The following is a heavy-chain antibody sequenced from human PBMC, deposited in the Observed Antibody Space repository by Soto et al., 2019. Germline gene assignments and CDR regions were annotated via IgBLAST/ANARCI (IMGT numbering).Heavy chain of an antibody. V-gene: IGHV1-18*01. J-gene: IGHJ6*02. Sequence: QVQLVQSGAEVKKPGASVKVSCKASGYTFTSYGISWVRQAPGQGLERMGWISAYNGNTNYAQKLQGRVTMTTDTSTSTAYMELRSLRSDDTAVYYCARDGEGYCISTSFLGDYYYYGMDVWGQGTTVTVSS. CDR2: ISAYNGNT. CDR3: ARDGEGYCISTSFLGDYYYYGMDV. CDR1: GYTFTSYG. D-gene: IGHD2-2*01.